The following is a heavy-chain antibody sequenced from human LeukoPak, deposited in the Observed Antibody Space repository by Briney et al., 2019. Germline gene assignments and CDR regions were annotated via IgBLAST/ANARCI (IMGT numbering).Heavy chain of an antibody. V-gene: IGHV4-59*01. D-gene: IGHD3-10*01. CDR3: ARARRAGLSLYYFDY. CDR2: IYYIKTT. CDR1: GGSIGSYF. J-gene: IGHJ4*02. Sequence: NPSETLSLTCTVSGGSIGSYFWTWIRQPPGKGLEWIGYIYYIKTTNYNPSLMSRVTISLDTSKNQLSLNLASVTAADTAMYYCARARRAGLSLYYFDYWGQGTLVTVSS.